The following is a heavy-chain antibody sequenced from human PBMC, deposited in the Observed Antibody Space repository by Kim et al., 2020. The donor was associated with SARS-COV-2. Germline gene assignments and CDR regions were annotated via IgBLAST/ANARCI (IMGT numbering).Heavy chain of an antibody. CDR3: AKDVSPRTADIVIVAADEFFYDYGMDV. D-gene: IGHD2-2*01. J-gene: IGHJ6*02. V-gene: IGHV3-43D*03. CDR2: ISWDGGDT. CDR1: GFTFDDYA. Sequence: GGSLRLSCAASGFTFDDYAMHWVRQAPGKGLEWVSLISWDGGDTYYADSVKGRFTISRDNNKSSLYLQMNSLTPEDTALYYCAKDVSPRTADIVIVAADEFFYDYGMDVWGQGTTVTVSS.